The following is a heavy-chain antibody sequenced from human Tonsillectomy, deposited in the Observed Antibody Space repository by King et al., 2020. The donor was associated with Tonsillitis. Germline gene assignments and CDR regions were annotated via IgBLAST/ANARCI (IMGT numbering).Heavy chain of an antibody. CDR3: ASTNPIEDGFGP. Sequence: MQLQESGPGLVKPSQTLSLTCTVSGGSISSGTTYWSWIRQHPGEGLEWIGYIYYSGDTYYNPSLNSRATISIDTSANQFTLKLSSVTAADTAVYYCASTNPIEDGFGPWGQGTLVTVSS. CDR1: GGSISSGTTY. J-gene: IGHJ5*02. CDR2: IYYSGDT. V-gene: IGHV4-31*03.